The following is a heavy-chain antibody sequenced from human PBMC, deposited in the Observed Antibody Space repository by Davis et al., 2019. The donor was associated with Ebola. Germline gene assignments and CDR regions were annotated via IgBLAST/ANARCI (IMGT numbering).Heavy chain of an antibody. CDR2: IYYSGST. J-gene: IGHJ6*03. CDR1: GGSISSYY. D-gene: IGHD3-3*01. CDR3: ARAYTRYDFWSGLGHYYYYMDV. V-gene: IGHV4-59*01. Sequence: PAGSLSLSCTVSGGSISSYYWSWIRQPPGKGLEWIGYIYYSGSTNYNPSLKSRVTISVDTSKNQFSLKLSSVTAADTAVYYCARAYTRYDFWSGLGHYYYYMDVWGKGTTVTVSS.